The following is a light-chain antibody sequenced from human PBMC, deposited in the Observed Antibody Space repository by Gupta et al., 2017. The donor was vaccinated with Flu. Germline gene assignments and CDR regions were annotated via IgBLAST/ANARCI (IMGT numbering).Light chain of an antibody. CDR3: QQYDKRPS. CDR1: QDISNY. V-gene: IGKV1-33*01. CDR2: DAS. Sequence: DIQMTQSPSSLSAYVGDRVTITCQASQDISNYLNWYQQNTGKAPKLLIYDASNLETGVPSRFSGSGSCTDFTFTISSLQPEDIATYYCQQYDKRPSFGPGTKVDIK. J-gene: IGKJ3*01.